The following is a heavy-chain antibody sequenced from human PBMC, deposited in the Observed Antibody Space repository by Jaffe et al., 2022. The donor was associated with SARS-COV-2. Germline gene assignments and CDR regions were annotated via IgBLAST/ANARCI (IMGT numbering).Heavy chain of an antibody. CDR3: ARRAAGDTAMVKNDAFDI. CDR1: GGSISSYY. Sequence: QVQLQESGPGLVKPSETLSLTCTVSGGSISSYYWSWIRQPPGKGLEWIGYIYYSGSTNYNPSLKSRVTISVDTSKNQFSLKLSSVTAADTAVYYCARRAAGDTAMVKNDAFDIWGQGTMVTVSS. V-gene: IGHV4-59*08. J-gene: IGHJ3*02. D-gene: IGHD5-18*01. CDR2: IYYSGST.